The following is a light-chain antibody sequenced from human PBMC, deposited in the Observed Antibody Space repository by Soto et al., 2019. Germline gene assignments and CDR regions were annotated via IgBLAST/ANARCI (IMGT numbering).Light chain of an antibody. V-gene: IGKV3-20*01. J-gene: IGKJ1*01. Sequence: EIVLTQSPGTLSLSPWERATLSCRASQSVTSNYLAWYQQKPGQAPRLLLFGASIRDTDIPVRFSGSGSGTDFTLTITRLEPEDFAVYYCHQYGSSPGTFGQGNKVDIK. CDR1: QSVTSNY. CDR3: HQYGSSPGT. CDR2: GAS.